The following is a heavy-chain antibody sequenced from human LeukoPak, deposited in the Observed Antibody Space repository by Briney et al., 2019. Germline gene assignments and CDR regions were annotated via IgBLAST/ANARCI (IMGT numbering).Heavy chain of an antibody. Sequence: GGSLRLSXAASGFTFRNYEMNWVRQAPGKGLEWVSYISSSGSIYYADSVKGRFTISRDNAKNSLYLQMNSLRAEDTAIYYCASTNYYDSSGFSNWFDPWGQGTLVTVSS. CDR3: ASTNYYDSSGFSNWFDP. CDR2: ISSSGSI. J-gene: IGHJ5*02. CDR1: GFTFRNYE. V-gene: IGHV3-48*03. D-gene: IGHD3-22*01.